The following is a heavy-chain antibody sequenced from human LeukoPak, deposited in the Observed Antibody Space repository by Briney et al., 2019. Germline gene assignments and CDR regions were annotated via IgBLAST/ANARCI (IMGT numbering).Heavy chain of an antibody. Sequence: PSETLSLTCAVYGGSFSGYYWSWIRQPPGKGLEWIGEINHSGSTNYNPSLKSRVTISVDTSKNQFSLKLSSVTAADTAVYYCARGRIVSSYQYYFDYWGQGTLVTVSS. CDR2: INHSGST. CDR3: ARGRIVSSYQYYFDY. CDR1: GGSFSGYY. J-gene: IGHJ4*02. D-gene: IGHD5/OR15-5a*01. V-gene: IGHV4-34*01.